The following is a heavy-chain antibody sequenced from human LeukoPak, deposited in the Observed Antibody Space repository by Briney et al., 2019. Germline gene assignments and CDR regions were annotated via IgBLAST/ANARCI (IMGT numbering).Heavy chain of an antibody. CDR1: GYTFTGYY. D-gene: IGHD2-2*01. Sequence: ASVKVSCKASGYTFTGYYLQWVRQAPGQGLEWMGRINPNSGGTNYAQKFQGRVTMTRDTSISTAYMELSILRSDDTAVYYCLVLPAVMYGMDVRGQGTTVTVSS. V-gene: IGHV1-2*06. CDR3: LVLPAVMYGMDV. CDR2: INPNSGGT. J-gene: IGHJ6*02.